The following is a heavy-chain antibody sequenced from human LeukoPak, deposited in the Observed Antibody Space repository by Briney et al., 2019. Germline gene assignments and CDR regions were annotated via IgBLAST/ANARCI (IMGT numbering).Heavy chain of an antibody. CDR3: ARDPPYCGGDCYRPGPFDY. CDR2: IKQDGSEE. Sequence: GGSLRLSCVASEFRFGRDWLSWVRQAPGKGLEWVACIKQDGSEEYYVGSVRGRFTVSVDNGKNSLYLQMNSLRAEDTAVYYCARDPPYCGGDCYRPGPFDYWGQGTLVTVSS. J-gene: IGHJ4*02. V-gene: IGHV3-7*01. CDR1: EFRFGRDW. D-gene: IGHD2-21*02.